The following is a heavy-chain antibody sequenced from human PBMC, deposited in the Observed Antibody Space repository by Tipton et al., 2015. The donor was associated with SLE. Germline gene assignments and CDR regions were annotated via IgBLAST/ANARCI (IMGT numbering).Heavy chain of an antibody. D-gene: IGHD3-9*01. CDR2: IYTSGST. J-gene: IGHJ4*02. V-gene: IGHV4-61*02. Sequence: TLSLTCTVSGGSISSSSYYWSWIRQPAGKGLEWIGRIYTSGSTNYNPSLKSRVTISVDTSKNQFSLKLSSVTAADTAVHYCARGNDILTGYIYWGQGTLVTVSS. CDR1: GGSISSSSYY. CDR3: ARGNDILTGYIY.